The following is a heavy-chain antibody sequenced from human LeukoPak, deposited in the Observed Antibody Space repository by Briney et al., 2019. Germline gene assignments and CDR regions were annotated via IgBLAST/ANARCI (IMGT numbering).Heavy chain of an antibody. D-gene: IGHD2-15*01. CDR1: GGSISSSSYY. CDR2: IYYSGST. CDR3: ARLLLQSESSMVAPVGAFDI. J-gene: IGHJ3*02. V-gene: IGHV4-39*01. Sequence: PSETLSLTCTVSGGSISSSSYYWGWIRQPPGKGLEWIVSIYYSGSTYYNPSLKSRVTISVDTSKNQFSLKLSSVTAAGTAVYYCARLLLQSESSMVAPVGAFDIWGQGTMVTVSS.